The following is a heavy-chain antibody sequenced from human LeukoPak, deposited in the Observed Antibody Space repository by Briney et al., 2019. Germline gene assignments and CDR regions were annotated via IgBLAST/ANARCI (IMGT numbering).Heavy chain of an antibody. V-gene: IGHV1-69*13. CDR1: GGTFSSYA. CDR3: ARGPKYYDILTGPIWYDY. CDR2: IIPIFGTA. D-gene: IGHD3-9*01. Sequence: SVKVSCKASGGTFSSYAISWVRQAPGQGLEWMGGIIPIFGTANYAQKFQGRVTITADESTSTAYMELSSLRSEDTAVYYCARGPKYYDILTGPIWYDYWGQGTLVTVSS. J-gene: IGHJ4*02.